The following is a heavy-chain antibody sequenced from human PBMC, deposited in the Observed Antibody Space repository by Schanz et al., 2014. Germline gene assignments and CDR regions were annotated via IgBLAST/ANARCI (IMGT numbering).Heavy chain of an antibody. CDR2: IYSGGST. J-gene: IGHJ5*02. D-gene: IGHD4-4*01. V-gene: IGHV3-66*01. CDR3: ARGSHYSNYVQSWFDP. CDR1: GFTVSSNY. Sequence: EVQLVESGGGLVQPGGSLRLSCAASGFTVSSNYMSWVRQAPGKGLEWVSVIYSGGSTYYADSVKGRFTISRDNSKNTLYLQMNSLRAEDTAVYYCARGSHYSNYVQSWFDPWGQGTLVTVSS.